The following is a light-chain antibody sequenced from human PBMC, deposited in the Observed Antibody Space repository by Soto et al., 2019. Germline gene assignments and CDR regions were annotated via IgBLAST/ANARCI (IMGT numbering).Light chain of an antibody. V-gene: IGKV1-5*03. Sequence: DIPMTQSPSTLSASVGDRVTITCRASETISTWLAWYQQKSGKAPNLLIYKASTLGSGVPSRFIGSGSGTEFTLTIRGLQADDFATYYCQQYKTYPGTFGPGTKVEIK. CDR2: KAS. CDR3: QQYKTYPGT. J-gene: IGKJ1*01. CDR1: ETISTW.